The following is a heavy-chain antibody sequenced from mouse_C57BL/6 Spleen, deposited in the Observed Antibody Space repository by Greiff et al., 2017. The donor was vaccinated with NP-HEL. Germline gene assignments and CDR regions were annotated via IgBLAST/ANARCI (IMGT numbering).Heavy chain of an antibody. J-gene: IGHJ1*03. Sequence: EVMLVESGGDLVKPGGSLKLSCAASGFTFSSYGMSWVRQTPDKRLEWVATISSGGSYTYYPDSVKGRFTISRDNAKNTLYLQMSSLKSEDTAMYDCARQDYYGSSPYWYFDVWGTGTTVTVSS. V-gene: IGHV5-6*02. CDR2: ISSGGSYT. CDR3: ARQDYYGSSPYWYFDV. CDR1: GFTFSSYG. D-gene: IGHD1-1*01.